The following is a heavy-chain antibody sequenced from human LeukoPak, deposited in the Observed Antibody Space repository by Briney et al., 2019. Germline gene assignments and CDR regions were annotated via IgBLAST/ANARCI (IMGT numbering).Heavy chain of an antibody. CDR2: IYSGGST. CDR3: ATEIAVAGTGNWFDP. J-gene: IGHJ5*02. D-gene: IGHD6-19*01. CDR1: GFTVSSNY. Sequence: PGGSLRLSCAASGFTVSSNYMSWVRQAPGKGLEWVSVIYSGGSTYYADSVKGRFTISRDNSKNTPYLQMNSLRAEDTAVYYCATEIAVAGTGNWFDPWGQGTLVTVSS. V-gene: IGHV3-53*01.